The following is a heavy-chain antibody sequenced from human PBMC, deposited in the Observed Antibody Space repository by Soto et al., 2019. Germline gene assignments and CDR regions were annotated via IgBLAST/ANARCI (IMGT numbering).Heavy chain of an antibody. D-gene: IGHD3-16*01. V-gene: IGHV3-21*06. CDR1: GFTFETSS. J-gene: IGHJ6*02. Sequence: EVKLVQSGGGLVKPGGSLRLSCAASGFTFETSSINCLRQTPGKGLEWVASISATSLYIYYADSVRGRFTTSRENAKNTVFLQMDGLTAEDTAIYFCARDLGGGAHYGMDVWGQGTTVTVSS. CDR3: ARDLGGGAHYGMDV. CDR2: ISATSLYI.